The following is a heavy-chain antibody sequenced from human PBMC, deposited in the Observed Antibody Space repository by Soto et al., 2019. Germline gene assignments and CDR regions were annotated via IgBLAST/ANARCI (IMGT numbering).Heavy chain of an antibody. Sequence: EEQLVESGGGLVQPGGSLKLSCVVSQISFSSYWMTWVRQAPGKGLECVANINQDGSEKYYEDSVKGRFTISRDNTKNSLYLHMNTLGAEDRAVYSGATDLTGPTYWGHGTLVAVSS. CDR2: INQDGSEK. CDR3: ATDLTGPTY. D-gene: IGHD1-26*01. CDR1: QISFSSYW. V-gene: IGHV3-7*01. J-gene: IGHJ4*01.